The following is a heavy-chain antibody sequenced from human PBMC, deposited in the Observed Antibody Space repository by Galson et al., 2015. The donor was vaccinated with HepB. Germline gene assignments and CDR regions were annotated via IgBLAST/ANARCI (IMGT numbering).Heavy chain of an antibody. CDR2: IYYSGST. J-gene: IGHJ6*02. V-gene: IGHV4-59*01. D-gene: IGHD2-2*02. CDR3: ARAIVPAAIDYYYYYGMDV. CDR1: GGSISSYY. Sequence: ETLSLTCTVSGGSISSYYWSWIRQPPGKGLEWIGYIYYSGSTNYNPSLKSRVTISVDTSKNQFSLKLSSVTAADTAAYYCARAIVPAAIDYYYYYGMDVWGQGTTVTVSS.